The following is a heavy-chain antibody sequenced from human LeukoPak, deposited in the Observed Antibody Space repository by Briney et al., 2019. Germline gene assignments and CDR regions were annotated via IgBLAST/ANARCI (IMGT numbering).Heavy chain of an antibody. CDR1: GGSFSGYY. CDR2: INHSGST. Sequence: SXXLSLACAVYGGSFSGYYWSWIRQPPGKGLEWIGEINHSGSTNYNPSLKSRVTISVDTSKNQFSLKLSSVTAADTAVYYCARGEKVSSGWPISSCYFDYWGQGTLVTVSS. D-gene: IGHD6-19*01. J-gene: IGHJ4*02. V-gene: IGHV4-34*01. CDR3: ARGEKVSSGWPISSCYFDY.